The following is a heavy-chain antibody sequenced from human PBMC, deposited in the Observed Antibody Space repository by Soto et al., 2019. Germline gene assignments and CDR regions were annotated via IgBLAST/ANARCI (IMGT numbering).Heavy chain of an antibody. Sequence: QVQLQESGPGLVKPSETLSLTCTVSSGSISNYHCSWIRQPPGKGLEWVGHIYYGESANYNPSLKSRVTRSVDTAKNQFSLKLSSVTAADTAVYYCARSHYGDYPYDFWGQGSLVTVSS. J-gene: IGHJ4*02. V-gene: IGHV4-59*01. CDR1: SGSISNYH. D-gene: IGHD4-17*01. CDR3: ARSHYGDYPYDF. CDR2: IYYGESA.